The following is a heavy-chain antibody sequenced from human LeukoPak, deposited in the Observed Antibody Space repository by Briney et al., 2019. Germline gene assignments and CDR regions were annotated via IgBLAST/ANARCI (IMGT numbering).Heavy chain of an antibody. D-gene: IGHD3-10*01. CDR3: AKDREALLWFGELWDFDY. J-gene: IGHJ4*02. CDR2: IRYDGSNK. CDR1: GFTYSNYA. Sequence: GGSLRLSCAASGFTYSNYAMHWVRQAPGKGLEWVAFIRYDGSNKYYADSVKGRFTISRDNSKNTLYLQMNSLRAEDTAVYYCAKDREALLWFGELWDFDYWGQGTLVTVSS. V-gene: IGHV3-30*02.